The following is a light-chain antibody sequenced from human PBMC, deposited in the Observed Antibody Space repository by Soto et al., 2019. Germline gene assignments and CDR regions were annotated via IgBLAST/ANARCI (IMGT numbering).Light chain of an antibody. CDR1: QSLLHSNGYNY. CDR3: MQALQTPS. CDR2: LGS. J-gene: IGKJ4*01. Sequence: ESVMTQSPLSLSVTPGEPASISCRSSQSLLHSNGYNYLDWYLQKPGQSPQLLIYLGSFRAAGVPDRFSGSGSGTDSTLKISRVEAADVAVYYCMQALQTPSFGGGNKVEIK. V-gene: IGKV2-28*01.